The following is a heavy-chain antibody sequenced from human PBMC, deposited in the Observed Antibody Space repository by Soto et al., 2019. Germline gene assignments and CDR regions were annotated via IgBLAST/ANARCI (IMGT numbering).Heavy chain of an antibody. Sequence: ASVKVSCKASGYTFTSYAMHWVRQAPGQRLEWMGWINAGNGNTKYSQKFQGRVTITRDTSASTAYMELSSLRSEDTAVYYCARDNVDNWNDFYWFDPWGQGTLVTVSS. CDR2: INAGNGNT. V-gene: IGHV1-3*01. D-gene: IGHD1-1*01. J-gene: IGHJ5*02. CDR1: GYTFTSYA. CDR3: ARDNVDNWNDFYWFDP.